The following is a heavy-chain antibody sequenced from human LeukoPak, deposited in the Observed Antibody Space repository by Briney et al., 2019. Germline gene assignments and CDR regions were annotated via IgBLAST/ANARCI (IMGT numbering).Heavy chain of an antibody. J-gene: IGHJ2*01. D-gene: IGHD6-19*01. CDR1: GGSISGYY. V-gene: IGHV4-59*01. Sequence: SEALSLTCIVSGGSISGYYWNWIRQAPGKGLEWIGYIYYSGNTNYNPSLKSRVALSVDTSKMQFSLKLSSVTAADTAVYYCARLNDIAVAGSPKDWYFDLWGRGTLVTVSS. CDR2: IYYSGNT. CDR3: ARLNDIAVAGSPKDWYFDL.